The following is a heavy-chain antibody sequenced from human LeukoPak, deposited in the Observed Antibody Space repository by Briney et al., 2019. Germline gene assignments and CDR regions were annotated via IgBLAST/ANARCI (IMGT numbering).Heavy chain of an antibody. J-gene: IGHJ4*02. CDR2: IKQDGSEK. CDR1: GFTFSSYW. Sequence: GGSLRLSCAASGFTFSSYWMSWVRQAPGKGLEWVANIKQDGSEKYYVDSVKGRFTISRDNAKNTVYLQMNSLRAEDTAVYYCVRDWGYDSSGYWQKYFDTWGQGTLVTVSS. D-gene: IGHD3-22*01. CDR3: VRDWGYDSSGYWQKYFDT. V-gene: IGHV3-7*01.